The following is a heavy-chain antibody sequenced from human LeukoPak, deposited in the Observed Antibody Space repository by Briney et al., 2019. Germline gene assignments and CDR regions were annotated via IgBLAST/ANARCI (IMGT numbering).Heavy chain of an antibody. Sequence: GESLQISGQGSGCIFTSYWIGWVRQLPGKGREWMGIIYPGDSDTRYSPSCQGQVTISADKSISTAYLQWSSLKASDTAMYYCATEMATILCWGQGALGTVSP. V-gene: IGHV5-51*01. CDR3: ATEMATILC. D-gene: IGHD5-24*01. CDR1: GCIFTSYW. J-gene: IGHJ4*02. CDR2: IYPGDSDT.